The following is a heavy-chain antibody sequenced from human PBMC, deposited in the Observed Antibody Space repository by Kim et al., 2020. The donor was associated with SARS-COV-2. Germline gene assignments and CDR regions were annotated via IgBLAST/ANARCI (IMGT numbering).Heavy chain of an antibody. CDR1: GAPISSYY. CDR3: ASWDYSDNAGLVL. Sequence: SQTLSLTCTVSGAPISSYYWVWVRQPPGKRLEWMATFFKSGSTSSNPSLKSRVTISADTSNHQFSLQLSSVTAADTAVYYCASWDYSDNAGLVLWGQGTLDTVSS. J-gene: IGHJ4*02. D-gene: IGHD4-4*01. CDR2: FFKSGST. V-gene: IGHV4-59*13.